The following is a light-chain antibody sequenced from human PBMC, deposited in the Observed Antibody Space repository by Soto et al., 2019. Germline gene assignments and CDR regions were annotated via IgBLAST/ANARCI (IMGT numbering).Light chain of an antibody. J-gene: IGKJ1*01. CDR1: QSISTY. V-gene: IGKV1-39*01. CDR3: QQSYYSVWT. CDR2: AAS. Sequence: DSQISLGPAPRSPLVFRTLCITCRASQSISTYLNWYQQKQGKAPKLLIYAASTLEGGVPSRFSGSGSGTDFTLTIRSLQPEDFATYYCQQSYYSVWTFGQGTKVDIK.